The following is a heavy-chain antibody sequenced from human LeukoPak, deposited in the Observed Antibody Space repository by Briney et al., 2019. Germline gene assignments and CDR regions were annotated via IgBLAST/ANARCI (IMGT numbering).Heavy chain of an antibody. D-gene: IGHD3-22*01. CDR1: GGSISSSSYY. CDR3: AREPYDSSGYNDY. V-gene: IGHV4-61*01. J-gene: IGHJ4*02. CDR2: IYYSGST. Sequence: SETLSLTCTVSGGSISSSSYYWSWIRQPPGKGLEWIGYIYYSGSTNYNPSLKSRVTISVDTSKNQFSLKLSSVTAADTAVYYCAREPYDSSGYNDYWGQGTLVTVSS.